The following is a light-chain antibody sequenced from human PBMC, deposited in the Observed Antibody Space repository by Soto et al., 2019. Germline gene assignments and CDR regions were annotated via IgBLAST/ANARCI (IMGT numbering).Light chain of an antibody. CDR1: QGIGSG. Sequence: DIQMTQSPSSLSASVGDRVTITCRASQGIGSGLGWYQQKPGKAPKRLIDAASSLQSGVPSRFSGSGSGTEFTLTISSLQPEDFATYYCLQHNTYPLTFGGGTKVDIK. J-gene: IGKJ4*01. V-gene: IGKV1-17*01. CDR3: LQHNTYPLT. CDR2: AAS.